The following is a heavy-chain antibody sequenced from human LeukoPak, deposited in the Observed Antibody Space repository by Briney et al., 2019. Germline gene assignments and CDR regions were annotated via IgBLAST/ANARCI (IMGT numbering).Heavy chain of an antibody. CDR2: IIPIFGTA. J-gene: IGHJ4*02. CDR1: GGTFSSYA. V-gene: IGHV1-69*13. CDR3: ARTDYYDSSGYKYYFDY. D-gene: IGHD3-22*01. Sequence: ASVKISCKASGGTFSSYAISWVRQAPGQGLEWKGGIIPIFGTANYAQKFQGRVTITADESTSTAYMELSSLRSEDTAVYYCARTDYYDSSGYKYYFDYWGQGTLVTVSS.